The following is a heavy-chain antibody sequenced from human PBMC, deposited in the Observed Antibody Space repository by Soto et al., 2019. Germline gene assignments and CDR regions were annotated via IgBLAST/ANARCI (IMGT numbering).Heavy chain of an antibody. V-gene: IGHV1-69*13. CDR1: GGTFSSYA. CDR2: IIPIFGTA. D-gene: IGHD2-2*01. CDR3: AREGIVVVPAAISDAFDI. Sequence: SVKVSCKASGGTFSSYAISWVRQAPGQGLEWMGGIIPIFGTANYAQKFQGRVTITADESTSTAYMELSSLRSEDTAVYYCAREGIVVVPAAISDAFDIWGQGTMVTVSS. J-gene: IGHJ3*02.